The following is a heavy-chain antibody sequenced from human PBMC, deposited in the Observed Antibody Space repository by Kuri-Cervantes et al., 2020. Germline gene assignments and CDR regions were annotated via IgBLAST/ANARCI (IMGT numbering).Heavy chain of an antibody. D-gene: IGHD3-9*01. Sequence: GESLKISCAASGFTFSSYGMHWVRQAPGKGLEWVAVISYDGSNKYYADSVKGRFTISRDNSKNTLYLQMNSLRAEDTAVYYCAKTQKLQLRYFDWLLPVDYWGQGTLVTV. J-gene: IGHJ4*02. CDR3: AKTQKLQLRYFDWLLPVDY. V-gene: IGHV3-30*18. CDR1: GFTFSSYG. CDR2: ISYDGSNK.